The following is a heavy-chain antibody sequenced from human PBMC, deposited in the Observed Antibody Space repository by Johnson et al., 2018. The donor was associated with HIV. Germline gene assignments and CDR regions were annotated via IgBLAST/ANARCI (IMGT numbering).Heavy chain of an antibody. J-gene: IGHJ3*02. CDR3: AKDLSTGGGAFDI. CDR2: IWYDGNNK. D-gene: IGHD3-16*01. V-gene: IGHV3-33*06. CDR1: GFTFSSYG. Sequence: QVQLVESGGGVVQPGRSLRLSCAASGFTFSSYGMHWVRQAPGKGLQWVAVIWYDGNNKYYADSVKGRFTISRDNSKNTLYLQMNSLRAEDTAVYYCAKDLSTGGGAFDIWGQGTMVTVSS.